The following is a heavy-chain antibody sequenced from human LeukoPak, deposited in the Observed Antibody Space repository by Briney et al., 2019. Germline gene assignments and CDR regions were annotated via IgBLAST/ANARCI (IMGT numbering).Heavy chain of an antibody. V-gene: IGHV4-31*03. CDR1: GGSISSGDYY. CDR3: ARVGRGGATYGYVDY. Sequence: SETLSLTCTVSGGSISSGDYYCSWIRQHPGKGLEWIGYIYYSGLAYYNPSLKRRVTISVDTSKNQSSLNLSSVTAADTAVYYCARVGRGGATYGYVDYWGQGALVTVSS. CDR2: IYYSGLA. D-gene: IGHD3-16*01. J-gene: IGHJ4*02.